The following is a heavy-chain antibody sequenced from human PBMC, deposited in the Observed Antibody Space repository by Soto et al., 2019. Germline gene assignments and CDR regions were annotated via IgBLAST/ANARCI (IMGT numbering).Heavy chain of an antibody. CDR2: INPSGGST. CDR3: ARVREVTMVRGVIGASGFDP. Sequence: XSVKVSCKASGYTFTSYYMHWVRQAPGQGLEWMGIINPSGGSTSYAQKFQGRVAMTRDTSTSTVYMELSSLRSEDTAVYYCARVREVTMVRGVIGASGFDPWGQGTLVTVSS. V-gene: IGHV1-46*01. CDR1: GYTFTSYY. D-gene: IGHD3-10*01. J-gene: IGHJ5*02.